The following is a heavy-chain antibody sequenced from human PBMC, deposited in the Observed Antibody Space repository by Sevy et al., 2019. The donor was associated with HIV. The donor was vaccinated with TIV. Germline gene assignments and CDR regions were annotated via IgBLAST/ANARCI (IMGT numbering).Heavy chain of an antibody. V-gene: IGHV3-15*01. J-gene: IGHJ4*02. CDR3: TTDAQDFTNYPSPYYFDQ. D-gene: IGHD4-4*01. Sequence: GGSLRLSCAASGFTLSDAWMSWVRQAPGKGLEWVGRIKSKTDGGPTDYAAPVKGRFTISRDESKNTLYLQMNSLKTEDTAVYYCTTDAQDFTNYPSPYYFDQWGQGTLVTVSS. CDR2: IKSKTDGGPT. CDR1: GFTLSDAW.